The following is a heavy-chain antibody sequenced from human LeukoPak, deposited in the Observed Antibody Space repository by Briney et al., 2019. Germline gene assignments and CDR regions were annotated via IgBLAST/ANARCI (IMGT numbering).Heavy chain of an antibody. D-gene: IGHD4-11*01. CDR2: ISYDGSNK. V-gene: IGHV3-30*18. J-gene: IGHJ4*02. Sequence: GGSLRLSCAASGFAFSSQAMGWVRQAPGKGLERVAVISYDGSNKYYADSVKGRFTISRDNSKNTLYLQMNSLRAEDTAVYYCAKILPDTVTADYWGQGTLVTVSS. CDR1: GFAFSSQA. CDR3: AKILPDTVTADY.